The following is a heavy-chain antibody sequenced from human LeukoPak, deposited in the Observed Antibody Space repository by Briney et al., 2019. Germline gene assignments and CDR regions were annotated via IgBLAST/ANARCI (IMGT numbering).Heavy chain of an antibody. J-gene: IGHJ3*01. D-gene: IGHD6-25*01. CDR3: GASSGWGAFDV. V-gene: IGHV4-39*01. CDR1: GGSISGSDNY. Sequence: SETLSLTCTVSGGSISGSDNYWGWIRQPPGKGLEWILSIYYGGTTYYNPSLKSRVTKSVDTSKNQFSLNLYSVSAADTAVYYCGASSGWGAFDVWGRGTMVTVSS. CDR2: IYYGGTT.